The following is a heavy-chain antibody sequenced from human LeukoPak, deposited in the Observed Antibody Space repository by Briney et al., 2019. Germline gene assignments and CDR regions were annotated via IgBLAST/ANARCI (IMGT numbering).Heavy chain of an antibody. J-gene: IGHJ6*02. D-gene: IGHD3-10*01. Sequence: GGSLRLSCVASGFTFSSYWMHWVRQAPGKGLVWVSVIIASGASTYYADSVKGRFTISRDNSENTLYLQMNSLRVEDTAVYYCAKSMGSRNYYYYGMDLWGQGTTVTVSS. V-gene: IGHV3-23*01. CDR1: GFTFSSYW. CDR3: AKSMGSRNYYYYGMDL. CDR2: IIASGAST.